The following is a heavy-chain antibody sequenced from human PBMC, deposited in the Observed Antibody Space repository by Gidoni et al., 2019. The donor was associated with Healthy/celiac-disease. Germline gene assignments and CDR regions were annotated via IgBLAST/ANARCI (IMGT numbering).Heavy chain of an antibody. Sequence: QVQLQQWGAGLLKPSETLSRTCAVYGGSFSGYYWSWIRQPPGKGLEWIGEINHSGSTNYNPSLKSRVTISVDTSKNQFSLKLSSVTAADTAVYYCASVSTYYYDSSGPKRAFDIWGQGTMVTVSS. CDR2: INHSGST. V-gene: IGHV4-34*01. CDR1: GGSFSGYY. J-gene: IGHJ3*02. CDR3: ASVSTYYYDSSGPKRAFDI. D-gene: IGHD3-22*01.